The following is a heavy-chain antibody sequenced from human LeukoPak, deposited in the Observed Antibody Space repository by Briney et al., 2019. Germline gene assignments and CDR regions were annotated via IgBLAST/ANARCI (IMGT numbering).Heavy chain of an antibody. CDR1: GGSFNGYY. V-gene: IGHV4-34*01. J-gene: IGHJ3*02. CDR3: AREGGKGWYVRSYTFDI. CDR2: INHSGST. Sequence: SETLSLTCGVYGGSFNGYYWSWIRQPPGKGLEWIGEINHSGSTNYNPSLKSRVTISVDTSKKQFSLKLSSVTAADTAVYYCAREGGKGWYVRSYTFDIWGRGTLVAVSS. D-gene: IGHD6-19*01.